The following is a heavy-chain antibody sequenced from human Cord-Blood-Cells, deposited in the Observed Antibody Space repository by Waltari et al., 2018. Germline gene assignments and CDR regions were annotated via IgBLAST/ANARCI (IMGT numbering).Heavy chain of an antibody. D-gene: IGHD1-20*01. J-gene: IGHJ3*02. Sequence: QVQLQESGPGLVKPSPTLSLPCTVSGGSISSGGYSWSGIRQHPGKGLEWIGYIYYSGSTYYNPSLKSRVTISVDTSKNQFSLKLSSVTAADTAVYYCARREITGSEAFDIWGQGTMVTVSS. CDR1: GGSISSGGYS. CDR2: IYYSGST. CDR3: ARREITGSEAFDI. V-gene: IGHV4-31*03.